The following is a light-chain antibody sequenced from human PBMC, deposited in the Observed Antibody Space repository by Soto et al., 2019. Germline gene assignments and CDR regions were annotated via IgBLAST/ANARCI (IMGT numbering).Light chain of an antibody. CDR2: DAS. J-gene: IGKJ1*01. CDR1: QSINSW. CDR3: QQYTSYSWT. V-gene: IGKV1-5*01. Sequence: DIQMTQSPSTLSASVGDRVTITCRASQSINSWLAWYQQKPGKAPQILIYDASTLKSGVPSRFNASGSGTEFTLIISSLQPDDFATYYCQQYTSYSWTFGQGTKVEI.